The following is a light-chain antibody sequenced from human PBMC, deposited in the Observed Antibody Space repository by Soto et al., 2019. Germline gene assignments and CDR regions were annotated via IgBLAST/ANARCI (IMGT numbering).Light chain of an antibody. CDR3: QQYGSSPRT. J-gene: IGKJ1*01. Sequence: EIVLTQSPGTLSLSPGERATLSCRASQSVSSSYLAWYQQKPGQAPSLLIYGASSRATGIPDRFSGSGSGTDFTLTISRLEPEDFAVYYCQQYGSSPRTFGHGTKVDIK. CDR1: QSVSSSY. CDR2: GAS. V-gene: IGKV3-20*01.